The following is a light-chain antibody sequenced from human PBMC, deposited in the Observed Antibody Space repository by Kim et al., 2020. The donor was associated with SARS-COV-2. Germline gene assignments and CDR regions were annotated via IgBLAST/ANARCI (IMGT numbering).Light chain of an antibody. CDR1: QSVSSSY. J-gene: IGKJ2*01. CDR3: QQYGNSPNT. V-gene: IGKV3-20*01. CDR2: GAS. Sequence: LSPGERATLSCMASQSVSSSYLAWYQQKPGQAPRLLIYGASSRATGIPDRFSGSGSGTDFTLTISRLEPEDFAVYFCQQYGNSPNTFGQGTKLEI.